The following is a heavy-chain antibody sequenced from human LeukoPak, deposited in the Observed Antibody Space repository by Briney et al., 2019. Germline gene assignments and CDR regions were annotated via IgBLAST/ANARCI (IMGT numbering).Heavy chain of an antibody. CDR2: ISWNSGSI. Sequence: LRLSCAASGFTFDDYAMHWVRHAPGKGLEWVSGISWNSGSIGYADSVKGRFTISRDNAKNSLYLQMNSLRAEDTALYYCAKDIGTYYYYYGMDVWGQGTTVTVSS. V-gene: IGHV3-9*01. CDR3: AKDIGTYYYYYGMDV. J-gene: IGHJ6*02. CDR1: GFTFDDYA.